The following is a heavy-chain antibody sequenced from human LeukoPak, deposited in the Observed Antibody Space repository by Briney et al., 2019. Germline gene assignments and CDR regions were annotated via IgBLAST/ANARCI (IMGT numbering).Heavy chain of an antibody. CDR2: IYHSGST. CDR1: GGSISSSNW. J-gene: IGHJ5*02. CDR3: ARKYPDHWFDP. Sequence: RPSETLSLTCAVSGGSISSSNWWSWVRQPPGKGLAWIGEIYHSGSTNYNPSLKSRVSISVDTFKNQFSLKLSSVTAADTAVYYCARKYPDHWFDPWGQGTLVTVSS. V-gene: IGHV4-4*02. D-gene: IGHD6-6*01.